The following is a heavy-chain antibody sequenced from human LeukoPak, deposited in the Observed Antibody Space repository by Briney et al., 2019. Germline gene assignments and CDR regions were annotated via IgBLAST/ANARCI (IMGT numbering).Heavy chain of an antibody. CDR1: GGTFSSYA. V-gene: IGHV1-69*01. CDR2: IIPIFGTA. D-gene: IGHD3-3*01. J-gene: IGHJ5*02. CDR3: ARASSRITIFGVVTDNWFDP. Sequence: SVKVSCKASGGTFSSYAISWVRQAPGQGLEWMGGIIPIFGTANYAQKFQGRVTITADESTSTAYMELSSLRSEDTAVYYCARASSRITIFGVVTDNWFDPWGQGTLVTVSS.